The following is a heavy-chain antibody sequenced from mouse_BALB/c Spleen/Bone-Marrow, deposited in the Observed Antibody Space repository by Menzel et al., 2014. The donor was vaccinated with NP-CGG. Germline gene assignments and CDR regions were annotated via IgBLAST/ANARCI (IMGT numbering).Heavy chain of an antibody. J-gene: IGHJ3*01. V-gene: IGHV2-5*01. CDR1: GFSLTTCG. CDR3: AKTGTRGIAY. Sequence: QVQLKHSGPGLVQPSQSLSITCTVSGFSLTTCGVHWVRQSPGKGLEWLGVMWRGGSTDYNAAFMSRPSITKDNSKSQVFFKMNSLQADDTAIYYCAKTGTRGIAYWGQGTLVTVSA. D-gene: IGHD4-1*01. CDR2: MWRGGST.